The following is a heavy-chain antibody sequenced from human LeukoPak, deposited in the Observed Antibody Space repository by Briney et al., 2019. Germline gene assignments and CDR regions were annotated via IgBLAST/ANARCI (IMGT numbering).Heavy chain of an antibody. CDR1: GFIFSSYA. CDR2: ISGRGDST. J-gene: IGHJ4*02. V-gene: IGHV3-23*01. CDR3: AKVYGSGNYYFPDY. D-gene: IGHD3-10*01. Sequence: GGSLRLSCAASGFIFSSYAMGWVRQAPGKGLEWVSAISGRGDSTYYADSVKGRFTIPRDSSKNTLYLQMNSLRAEDTAVYYCAKVYGSGNYYFPDYWGQGTLVTVSS.